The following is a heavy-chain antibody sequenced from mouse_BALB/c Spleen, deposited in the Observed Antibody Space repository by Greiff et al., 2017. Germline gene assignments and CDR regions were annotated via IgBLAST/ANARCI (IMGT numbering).Heavy chain of an antibody. D-gene: IGHD2-1*01. J-gene: IGHJ4*01. V-gene: IGHV1-19*01. Sequence: SGPELVKPGASVKMSCKASGYTFTDYYMDWVKQSHGESFEWIGRVNPYNGGTSYNQKFKGKATLTVDKSSSTAYMELNSLTSEDSAVYYCARGDGNFPMDYWGQGTSVTVSS. CDR1: GYTFTDYY. CDR2: VNPYNGGT. CDR3: ARGDGNFPMDY.